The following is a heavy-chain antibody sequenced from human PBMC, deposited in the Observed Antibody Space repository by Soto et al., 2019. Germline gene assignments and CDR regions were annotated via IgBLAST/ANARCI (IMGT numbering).Heavy chain of an antibody. CDR1: GFTFSSYA. J-gene: IGHJ6*02. CDR3: ARAPDIVLIRAYYYYGMDV. Sequence: QVQLVESGGGVVQPGRSLRLSCAASGFTFSSYAMHWVRQAPGKGLEWVAVISYDGSNKYYADSVKGRFTISRDNSKNTLYVQMNSLRPEDTAVSYCARAPDIVLIRAYYYYGMDVWGQGTTVTVSS. V-gene: IGHV3-30-3*01. D-gene: IGHD2-8*01. CDR2: ISYDGSNK.